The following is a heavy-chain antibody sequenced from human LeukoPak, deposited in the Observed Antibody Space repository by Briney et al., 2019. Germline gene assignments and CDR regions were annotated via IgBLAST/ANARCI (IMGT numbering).Heavy chain of an antibody. CDR1: GGTFSSYT. V-gene: IGHV1-69*02. Sequence: SVKVSCKASGGTFSSYTISWVRQAPGQGIEWMGRIIPILGIANYAQKFQGRVTITADKSTSTAYMELSSLRSEDTAVYYCASYGDYGGDAFDIWGQGTMVTVSS. J-gene: IGHJ3*02. D-gene: IGHD4-17*01. CDR2: IIPILGIA. CDR3: ASYGDYGGDAFDI.